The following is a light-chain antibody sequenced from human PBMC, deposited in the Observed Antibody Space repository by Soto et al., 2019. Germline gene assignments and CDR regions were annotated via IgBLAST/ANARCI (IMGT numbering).Light chain of an antibody. Sequence: EIVLTQSPGTLSLSPGERATLSCRASQSVSSSYLAWYQQRPGQAPRLLIFGASYRATGIPDRFSGSGSGTDFTLTISRLEPEDFAVYYCQQYFSSPPEFTFGPGTKVDAK. CDR3: QQYFSSPPEFT. J-gene: IGKJ3*01. V-gene: IGKV3-20*01. CDR1: QSVSSSY. CDR2: GAS.